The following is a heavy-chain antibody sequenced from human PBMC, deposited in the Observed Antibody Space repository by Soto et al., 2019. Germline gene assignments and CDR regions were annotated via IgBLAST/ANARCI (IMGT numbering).Heavy chain of an antibody. V-gene: IGHV3-64D*06. D-gene: IGHD3-9*01. CDR3: VRRAPHFDWGWGYDY. CDR1: GLTFSNYP. J-gene: IGHJ4*02. CDR2: IADNGATT. Sequence: PGGSLRLSCSASGLTFSNYPMHWVRQAPGKGLEFVPSIADNGATTYYAVSVKGRFTISRDNSKNTLYLQMSSLRVEDTAVYYCVRRAPHFDWGWGYDYWGQGTLVTVSS.